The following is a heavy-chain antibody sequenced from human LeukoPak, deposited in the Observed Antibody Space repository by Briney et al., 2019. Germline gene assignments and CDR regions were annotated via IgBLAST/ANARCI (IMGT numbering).Heavy chain of an antibody. Sequence: GASVKVSCKASGYTFTSYGISWVRQAPGQGLEWMGWMNPNSGNTGYAQKFQGRVTMTRNTSISTAYMELSSLRSEDTAVYYCARSEPRGWFDPWGQGTLVTVSS. CDR1: GYTFTSYG. V-gene: IGHV1-8*02. CDR3: ARSEPRGWFDP. D-gene: IGHD3-10*01. J-gene: IGHJ5*02. CDR2: MNPNSGNT.